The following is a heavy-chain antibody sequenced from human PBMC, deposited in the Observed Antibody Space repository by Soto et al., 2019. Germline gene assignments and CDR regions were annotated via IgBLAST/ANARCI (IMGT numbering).Heavy chain of an antibody. CDR3: ARATYYDFWSGYLYYYYGMDV. D-gene: IGHD3-3*01. Sequence: GASLRLSCAASGFTFSSYSMHWVRPTPGKGLEWVAVISYDGSNKYYADSVKGRFTISRDNSKNTLYLQMNSLRAEDTAVYYCARATYYDFWSGYLYYYYGMDVWGQGTTVTVSS. CDR2: ISYDGSNK. CDR1: GFTFSSYS. V-gene: IGHV3-30-3*01. J-gene: IGHJ6*02.